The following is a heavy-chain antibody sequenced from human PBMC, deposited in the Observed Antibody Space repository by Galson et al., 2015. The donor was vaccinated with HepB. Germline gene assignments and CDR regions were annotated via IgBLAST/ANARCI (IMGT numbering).Heavy chain of an antibody. J-gene: IGHJ4*02. CDR2: INPSGGST. Sequence: SVKVSCKASGYTFTSYYMHWVRQAPGQGLEWMGIINPSGGSTSYAQKFQGRVTMTRDTSTSTVYMELSSLRAEDTAVYYCARGYCSSTSCNRPFDYWGQGTLVTVSS. CDR3: ARGYCSSTSCNRPFDY. V-gene: IGHV1-46*01. D-gene: IGHD2-2*02. CDR1: GYTFTSYY.